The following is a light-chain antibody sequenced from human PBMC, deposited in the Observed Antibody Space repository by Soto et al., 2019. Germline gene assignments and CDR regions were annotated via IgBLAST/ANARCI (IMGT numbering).Light chain of an antibody. CDR2: NAS. J-gene: IGKJ1*01. V-gene: IGKV1-33*01. CDR1: QDISNY. CDR3: QHYHTHPHT. Sequence: DIQMKQAPYSMSASVGDRVTITCHACQDISNYLDWYQQKPGKAPKLLIYNASNLKTGVPSRFSGSGSGTDFTFTISSLQPDDIATYYCQHYHTHPHTFGQGTKVDI.